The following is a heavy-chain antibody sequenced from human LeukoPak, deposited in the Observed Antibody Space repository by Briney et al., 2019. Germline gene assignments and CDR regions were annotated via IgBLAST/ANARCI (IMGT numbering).Heavy chain of an antibody. D-gene: IGHD2-8*01. V-gene: IGHV3-21*01. CDR3: ARDLSSVYATNWFDP. J-gene: IGHJ5*02. CDR2: ISSSSSYI. CDR1: GFTFSSYS. Sequence: GGSLRLSCAASGFTFSSYSMNWVRQAPGKGLEWFPSISSSSSYIYYADSVKGRFTISRDNAKNSLYLQMNSLRAEDTAVYYCARDLSSVYATNWFDPWGQGTLVTVSS.